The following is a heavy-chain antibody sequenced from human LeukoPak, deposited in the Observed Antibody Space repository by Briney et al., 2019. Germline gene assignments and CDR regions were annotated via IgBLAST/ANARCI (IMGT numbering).Heavy chain of an antibody. CDR3: ASDYSGYGIIDY. V-gene: IGHV4-59*01. CDR2: IYYSGST. D-gene: IGHD5-12*01. J-gene: IGHJ4*02. Sequence: SETLSLTCTVSGGSISSYYWSWIRQPPGKGLEWIGYIYYSGSTNYNPSLKSRVTISVDTSKNQFSLKLSSVTAADTAVYYCASDYSGYGIIDYWGQGTLVTVSS. CDR1: GGSISSYY.